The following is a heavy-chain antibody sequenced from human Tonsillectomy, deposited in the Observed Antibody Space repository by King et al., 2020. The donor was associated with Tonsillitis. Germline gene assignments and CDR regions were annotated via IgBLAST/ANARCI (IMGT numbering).Heavy chain of an antibody. V-gene: IGHV1-18*04. CDR1: GYTFTSYG. CDR2: ISAYNGNT. Sequence: QLVQSGAEVKKPGASVKVSCKASGYTFTSYGISWVRQAPGQGLEWMGWISAYNGNTNYAQKLQGRVTMTTDTSTSTAYMELRSLRSDDTAVYYCARAQWVYCGGDCYSNWFDPWGQGTLVTVSS. CDR3: ARAQWVYCGGDCYSNWFDP. J-gene: IGHJ5*02. D-gene: IGHD2-21*02.